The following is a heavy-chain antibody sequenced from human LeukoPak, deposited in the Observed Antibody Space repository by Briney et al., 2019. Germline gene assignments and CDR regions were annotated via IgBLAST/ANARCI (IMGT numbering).Heavy chain of an antibody. V-gene: IGHV4-59*01. CDR3: ARVAGRGRLPRDY. CDR2: IYYSGST. Sequence: KPSETLSLTCTVSGGSISSYFWSWIRQPPGKGLEWIGYIYYSGSTNYNPSLKSRVTISVDTSKNQFSLKLSSVTAADTAVYYCARVAGRGRLPRDYWGQGTLVTVSS. J-gene: IGHJ4*02. CDR1: GGSISSYF. D-gene: IGHD6-19*01.